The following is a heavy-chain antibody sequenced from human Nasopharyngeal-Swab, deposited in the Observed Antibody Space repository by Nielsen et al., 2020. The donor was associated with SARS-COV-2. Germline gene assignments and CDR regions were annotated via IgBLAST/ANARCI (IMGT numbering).Heavy chain of an antibody. CDR3: AKGRLFRNFYHGMDV. V-gene: IGHV1-69*01. D-gene: IGHD6-6*01. J-gene: IGHJ6*02. Sequence: WVRQAPGQGLEWMGGIIPMFGTPNYAETFKGRVTITAEESTRTAFMELSSLTSDDTAVYYCAKGRLFRNFYHGMDVWGQGTTVTVSS. CDR2: IIPMFGTP.